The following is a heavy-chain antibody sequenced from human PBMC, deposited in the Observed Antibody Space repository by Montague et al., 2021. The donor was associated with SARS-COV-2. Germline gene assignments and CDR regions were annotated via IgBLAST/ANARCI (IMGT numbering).Heavy chain of an antibody. CDR2: INHSANT. D-gene: IGHD3-10*01. CDR1: GGSLSGYY. Sequence: SETLSLTCAVYGGSLSGYYWSWIRQPPEKGLEWIGEINHSANTEXNPSLKSPVTISIDTSKNQFSLKMTSVTAADTATYYCASGIYPSGSYYNRYYYGLDIWGPGTTVIVSS. J-gene: IGHJ6*02. V-gene: IGHV4-34*01. CDR3: ASGIYPSGSYYNRYYYGLDI.